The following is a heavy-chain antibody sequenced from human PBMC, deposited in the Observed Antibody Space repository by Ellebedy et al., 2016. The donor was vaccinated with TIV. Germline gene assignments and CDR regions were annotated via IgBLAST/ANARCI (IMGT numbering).Heavy chain of an antibody. CDR3: ARAWYGEYNGGPDY. Sequence: SVKVSXKASEGTFSSYAISWVRQAPGQGLEWMGGIIPIFGTANYAQKFLGRVTITADKSTSTAYMELSSLRSEDTAVYYCARAWYGEYNGGPDYWGQGTLVTVSS. J-gene: IGHJ4*02. CDR1: EGTFSSYA. CDR2: IIPIFGTA. D-gene: IGHD4-17*01. V-gene: IGHV1-69*06.